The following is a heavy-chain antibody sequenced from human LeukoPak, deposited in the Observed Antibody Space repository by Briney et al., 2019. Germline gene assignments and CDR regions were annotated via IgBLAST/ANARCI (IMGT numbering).Heavy chain of an antibody. D-gene: IGHD3-3*01. Sequence: GASVKVSCKASGYTFTNYGVNWVRQAPGQGLEWMGWISPYNDNTKYAQNLQGRVTMTTDTSTSTAYMELRSLRSEDTAVYYCARDFESGALGVVIPLYYFDYWGQGTLVTVSS. CDR2: ISPYNDNT. V-gene: IGHV1-18*01. CDR3: ARDFESGALGVVIPLYYFDY. CDR1: GYTFTNYG. J-gene: IGHJ4*02.